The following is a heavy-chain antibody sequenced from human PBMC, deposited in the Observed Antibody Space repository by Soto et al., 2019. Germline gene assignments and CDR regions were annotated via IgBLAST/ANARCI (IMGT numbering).Heavy chain of an antibody. CDR3: ARAHLQGFIVLAVVGHFDY. CDR1: GGSFSGYS. J-gene: IGHJ4*02. V-gene: IGHV4-34*01. CDR2: INQSGNA. D-gene: IGHD2-15*01. Sequence: QVQLQQWGAGLWKPSETLSLTCTVYGGSFSGYSWSWIRQPPGKGLEWIGEINQSGNANYNPSLKSRVNISVDTSKNQFSLKLSSVTAADTAVYYCARAHLQGFIVLAVVGHFDYWGQGALVTVSS.